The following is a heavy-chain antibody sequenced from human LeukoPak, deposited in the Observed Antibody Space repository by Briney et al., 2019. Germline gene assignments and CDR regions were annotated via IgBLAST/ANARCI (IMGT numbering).Heavy chain of an antibody. D-gene: IGHD6-19*01. Sequence: GALLLSCPASRFTFSSYALSWVRQAPGKGLEWVSAIIGSGDHTYYADSVKGRFTISRDNSKNTLYLQMISLRAEDTAVYYCAKHGFSSGWPQVPSDHWGQGTLVTVSS. CDR1: RFTFSSYA. CDR3: AKHGFSSGWPQVPSDH. J-gene: IGHJ4*02. CDR2: IIGSGDHT. V-gene: IGHV3-23*01.